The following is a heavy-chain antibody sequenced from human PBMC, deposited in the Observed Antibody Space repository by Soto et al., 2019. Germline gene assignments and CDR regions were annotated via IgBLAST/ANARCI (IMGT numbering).Heavy chain of an antibody. V-gene: IGHV3-21*01. J-gene: IGHJ4*02. D-gene: IGHD3-10*01. CDR2: ISSSSSYI. Sequence: GGSLRLSCAASGFTFSSYSMNWVRQAPGKGLEWVSSISSSSSYIYYADSVKGRFTISRDNAKNSLYLQMNSLRAEDTAVYYCARETYYYGSGSYYNPWYFDYWGQGTLVTVSS. CDR1: GFTFSSYS. CDR3: ARETYYYGSGSYYNPWYFDY.